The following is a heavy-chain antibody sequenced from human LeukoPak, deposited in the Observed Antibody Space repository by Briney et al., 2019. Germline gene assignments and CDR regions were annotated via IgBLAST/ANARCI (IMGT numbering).Heavy chain of an antibody. CDR1: GFTFSSYG. V-gene: IGHV3-33*01. D-gene: IGHD2-15*01. CDR2: IWYDGSNQ. CDR3: ARAILGYCSGGSCYPPTYYYYYGMDV. J-gene: IGHJ6*02. Sequence: GGSLRLSCAASGFTFSSYGMHWVRQAPGKGLEWVAVIWYDGSNQDYADSVKGRYTISRDNSKNTLYLQMNSLRAEDTAVYYCARAILGYCSGGSCYPPTYYYYYGMDVWGQGTTVTVSS.